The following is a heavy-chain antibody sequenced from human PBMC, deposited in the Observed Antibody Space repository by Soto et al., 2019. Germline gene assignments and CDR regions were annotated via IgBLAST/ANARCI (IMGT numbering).Heavy chain of an antibody. V-gene: IGHV3-30*18. CDR3: EKDHGLDY. D-gene: IGHD5-12*01. J-gene: IGHJ4*02. Sequence: PWGSLRVGCASSVFTFSIYGMHWVRQAPGKGLEWVAVISYDGSNKYYADSVKGRFTISRDNSKNTLYLQMNSLRAEDTAVYYCEKDHGLDYWGQGTLVTVSS. CDR1: VFTFSIYG. CDR2: ISYDGSNK.